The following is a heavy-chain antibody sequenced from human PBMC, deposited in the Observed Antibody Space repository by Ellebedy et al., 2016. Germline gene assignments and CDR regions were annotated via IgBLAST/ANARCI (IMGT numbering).Heavy chain of an antibody. V-gene: IGHV3-21*01. J-gene: IGHJ4*02. CDR1: GFTFSSYS. CDR3: ARGITMVRDGVTYYFDY. D-gene: IGHD3-10*01. CDR2: ISSSSSYI. Sequence: GESLKISXAASGFTFSSYSMNWVRQAPGKGLEWVSSISSSSSYIYYADSVKGRFTISRDNAKNSLYLQMNNLRAEDTAVYYCARGITMVRDGVTYYFDYWGQGTLVTVS.